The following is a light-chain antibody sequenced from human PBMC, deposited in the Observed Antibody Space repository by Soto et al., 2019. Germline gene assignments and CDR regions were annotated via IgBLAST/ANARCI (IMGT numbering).Light chain of an antibody. V-gene: IGLV2-14*01. CDR1: SSDVGAYNY. CDR2: DVS. J-gene: IGLJ3*02. Sequence: QSALTQPASVSGSPGQSSTISCTGTSSDVGAYNYVSWYQQHPGKAPKLMIFDVSNRPSGVSNRFSGSKSGNTASLTISGLQAEGEDDYYCSSYTTATTRVFGGGTKLTVL. CDR3: SSYTTATTRV.